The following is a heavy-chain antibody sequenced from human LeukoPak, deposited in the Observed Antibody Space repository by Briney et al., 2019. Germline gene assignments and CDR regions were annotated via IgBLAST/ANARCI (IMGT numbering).Heavy chain of an antibody. J-gene: IGHJ6*02. D-gene: IGHD6-19*01. V-gene: IGHV1-8*01. CDR3: ARTEQWLVPLYYYYGMDV. CDR2: MNPNSGNT. Sequence: ASVKVSCKASGYTFTSYDINWVRQATGQGLEWVGWMNPNSGNTGYAQKFQGRVTMTRNTSISTAYMELSSLRSEDTAVYYCARTEQWLVPLYYYYGMDVWGQGTTVTVSS. CDR1: GYTFTSYD.